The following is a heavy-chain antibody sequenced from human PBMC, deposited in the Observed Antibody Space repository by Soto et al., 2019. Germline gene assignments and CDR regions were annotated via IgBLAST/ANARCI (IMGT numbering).Heavy chain of an antibody. D-gene: IGHD5-12*01. CDR2: IYSGGST. Sequence: GGSLRLSCAASGFTVCSNYLSWVRQAPGKGLEWVSVIYSGGSTYYADSVKGRFTISRDNSKNTLYLQMNSLRAEDTAVYYCARDLGNIVATTRDAFDIWGQGTMVTVSS. CDR1: GFTVCSNY. J-gene: IGHJ3*02. CDR3: ARDLGNIVATTRDAFDI. V-gene: IGHV3-66*01.